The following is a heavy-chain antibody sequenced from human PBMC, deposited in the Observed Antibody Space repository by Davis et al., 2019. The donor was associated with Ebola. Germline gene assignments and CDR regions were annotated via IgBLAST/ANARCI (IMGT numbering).Heavy chain of an antibody. CDR2: IIPIFTTT. V-gene: IGHV1-69*13. Sequence: SVKVSCKASGGTFSSYAISWVRQAPGQGLEWMGGIIPIFTTTYYAQKFQGRVTITADGSTSTAFMDLSSLRFEDTAVYYCATGSGHYGSGSYDYWSQGTLVTVSS. D-gene: IGHD3-10*01. J-gene: IGHJ4*02. CDR3: ATGSGHYGSGSYDY. CDR1: GGTFSSYA.